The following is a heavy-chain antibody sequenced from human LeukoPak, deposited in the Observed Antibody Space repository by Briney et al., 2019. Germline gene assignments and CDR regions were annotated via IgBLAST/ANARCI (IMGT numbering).Heavy chain of an antibody. J-gene: IGHJ4*02. CDR3: ARDGMGDY. Sequence: PGGSLRLSCAASGFTFSSYSMNWVRQAPGKGLEWVSYISSSSSTMYYADSVKGRFTISRDNVKNSPYLQMNSLRAEDTAVYYCARDGMGDYWGQGTLVTVSS. D-gene: IGHD1-14*01. V-gene: IGHV3-48*01. CDR1: GFTFSSYS. CDR2: ISSSSSTM.